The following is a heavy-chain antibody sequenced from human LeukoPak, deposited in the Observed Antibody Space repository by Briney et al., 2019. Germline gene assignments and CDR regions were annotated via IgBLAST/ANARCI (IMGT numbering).Heavy chain of an antibody. D-gene: IGHD6-13*01. CDR3: ASWFYDDGQQLVPEYFQH. CDR2: IYYSGST. V-gene: IGHV4-61*05. Sequence: PSETLSLTCTVSGGSISSSSYYWSWIRQPPGKGLEWIGYIYYSGSTNYNPSLKSRVTISVDTSKNQFSLKLSSVTAADTAVYYCASWFYDDGQQLVPEYFQHWGQGTLVTVSS. CDR1: GGSISSSSYY. J-gene: IGHJ1*01.